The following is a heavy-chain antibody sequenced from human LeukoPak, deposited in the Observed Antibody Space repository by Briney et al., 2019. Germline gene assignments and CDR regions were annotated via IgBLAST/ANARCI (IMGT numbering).Heavy chain of an antibody. J-gene: IGHJ4*02. CDR3: ARGDCSSTSCSFDY. D-gene: IGHD2-2*01. CDR2: FYTSGST. CDR1: GGSISSGHYY. V-gene: IGHV4-61*09. Sequence: PSQTLSLTCTVSGGSISSGHYYWSWIRQPAGTGLEWIGHFYTSGSTVYNPSLKSRVTISVDTSKNQFSLKLRSVTAADTAVYYCARGDCSSTSCSFDYWGQGTLVTVSS.